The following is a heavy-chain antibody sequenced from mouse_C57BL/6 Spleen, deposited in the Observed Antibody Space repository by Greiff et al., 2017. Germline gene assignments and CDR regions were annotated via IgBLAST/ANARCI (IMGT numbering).Heavy chain of an antibody. V-gene: IGHV1-15*01. D-gene: IGHD2-3*01. CDR3: TSGVYDGYFDY. Sequence: VQLQESGAELVRPGASVTLSYKASGYTFPDYEMHWVKQTPVHGLEWIGAIDPETGGTAYNQKFKGKAILTADKSSSTAYMELRSLTSEDSAVYYCTSGVYDGYFDYWGQGTTLTVSS. J-gene: IGHJ2*01. CDR2: IDPETGGT. CDR1: GYTFPDYE.